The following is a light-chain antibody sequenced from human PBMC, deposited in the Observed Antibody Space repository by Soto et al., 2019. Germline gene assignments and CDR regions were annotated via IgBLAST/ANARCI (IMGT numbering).Light chain of an antibody. CDR2: GAS. V-gene: IGKV3-15*01. CDR1: QSVRSN. Sequence: EIVMTQSPATLSVSPGERATLSCRASQSVRSNLVWYQQKPGQAPRLLIYGASTRATGIPARFSGSGSGTEFTLTISSLQSEDFAVYYRQQYHNWVPFGGGPKVDIK. CDR3: QQYHNWVP. J-gene: IGKJ4*01.